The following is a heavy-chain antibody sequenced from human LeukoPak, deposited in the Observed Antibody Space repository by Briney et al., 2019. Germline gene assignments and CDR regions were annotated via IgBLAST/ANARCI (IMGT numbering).Heavy chain of an antibody. CDR2: IYHSGST. D-gene: IGHD3-10*01. J-gene: IGHJ4*02. V-gene: IGHV4-38-2*02. Sequence: SETLSLTCTVSGYSVSSGCYWGWIRQPPGKGLEWIGSIYHSGSTYYNPSLKSRVTISVDTSKNQFSLKLSSVTAADTAVYYCASSTRDNYYGSGLNGYWGQGTLVTVSS. CDR3: ASSTRDNYYGSGLNGY. CDR1: GYSVSSGCY.